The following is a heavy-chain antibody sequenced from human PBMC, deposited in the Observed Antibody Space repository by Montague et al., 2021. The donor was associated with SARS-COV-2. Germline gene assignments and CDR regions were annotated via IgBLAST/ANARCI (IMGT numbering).Heavy chain of an antibody. Sequence: SLRLSCAASGFPFDDYAMHWVRQAPGKGLEWVSGISWNSGSIGYADSVKGRFIISRDNAKNSLYLQMNSLRAEDTALYYCAKDMGPYGSGPYGMDVWGQGTTVTVSS. CDR1: GFPFDDYA. D-gene: IGHD3-10*01. CDR3: AKDMGPYGSGPYGMDV. CDR2: ISWNSGSI. J-gene: IGHJ6*02. V-gene: IGHV3-9*01.